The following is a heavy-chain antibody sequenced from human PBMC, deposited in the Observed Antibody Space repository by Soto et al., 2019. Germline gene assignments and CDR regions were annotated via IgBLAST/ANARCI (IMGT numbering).Heavy chain of an antibody. J-gene: IGHJ6*03. CDR2: ISSSSSTI. CDR3: ARDLRITIFGVVINNYYYYYMDV. D-gene: IGHD3-3*01. Sequence: PGGSLRLSCAASGFTFSSYSMNWVRQAPGKGLEWVSYISSSSSTIYYADSVKGRFTISRDNAKNSLYLQMNSLRAEDTAVYYCARDLRITIFGVVINNYYYYYMDVWGKGTTVTVSS. CDR1: GFTFSSYS. V-gene: IGHV3-48*01.